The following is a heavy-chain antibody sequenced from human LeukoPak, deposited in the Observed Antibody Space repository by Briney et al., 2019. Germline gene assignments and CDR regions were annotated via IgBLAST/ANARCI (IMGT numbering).Heavy chain of an antibody. J-gene: IGHJ5*02. D-gene: IGHD2-2*01. CDR2: INPSGGST. CDR1: GYTFTIYY. V-gene: IGHV1-46*01. Sequence: ASVKFSCKASGYTFTIYYMHWVRQAPGQGLEWMGIINPSGGSTSYAQKFQGRVTMTRDMSTSTVYMELSSLRSEDTAVYYCARGEIGYCSSTSCLEFDPWGQGTLVTVSS. CDR3: ARGEIGYCSSTSCLEFDP.